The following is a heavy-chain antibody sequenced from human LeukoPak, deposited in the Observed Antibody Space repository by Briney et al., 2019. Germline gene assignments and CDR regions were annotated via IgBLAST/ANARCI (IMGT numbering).Heavy chain of an antibody. V-gene: IGHV1-46*01. Sequence: GASVKVSCKASGYTYTSYYMHWVRQAPGQGLEWMGIINPSGGSTSYAQKFQGRVTMTRDTSTSTVYMELSSLRSEDTAVYYCARVGSLGPLDYWGQGTLVTVSS. D-gene: IGHD6-25*01. CDR1: GYTYTSYY. J-gene: IGHJ4*02. CDR3: ARVGSLGPLDY. CDR2: INPSGGST.